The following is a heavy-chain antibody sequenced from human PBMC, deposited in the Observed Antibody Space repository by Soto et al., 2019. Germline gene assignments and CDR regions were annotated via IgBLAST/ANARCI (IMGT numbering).Heavy chain of an antibody. V-gene: IGHV4-59*01. CDR2: IYYSGST. D-gene: IGHD6-6*01. Sequence: SETLSLTCTVSGGSISSYYWSWIRQPPGKGLEWIGYIYYSGSTNYNPSLKSRVTISVDTSKNQFSLKLSSVTAADTAVYYCARQRRVFDYYYYYMDVWGKGTTVTVSS. J-gene: IGHJ6*03. CDR1: GGSISSYY. CDR3: ARQRRVFDYYYYYMDV.